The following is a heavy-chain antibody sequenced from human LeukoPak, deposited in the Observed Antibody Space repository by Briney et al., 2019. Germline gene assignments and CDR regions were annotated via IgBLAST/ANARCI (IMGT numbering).Heavy chain of an antibody. CDR3: AKEGVRGYSYGYFDY. CDR2: ISGSGGST. CDR1: GFTFSSYG. Sequence: GGSLRLSCAASGFTFSSYGMSWVRQAPGKGLEWVSAISGSGGSTYYADSVKGRFTISRDNSKNTLYLQMNSLRAEDTAVYYCAKEGVRGYSYGYFDYWGQGTLVTVSS. D-gene: IGHD5-18*01. V-gene: IGHV3-23*01. J-gene: IGHJ4*02.